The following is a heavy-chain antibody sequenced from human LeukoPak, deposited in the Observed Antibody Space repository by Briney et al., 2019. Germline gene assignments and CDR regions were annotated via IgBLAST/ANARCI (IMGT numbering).Heavy chain of an antibody. J-gene: IGHJ4*02. Sequence: PGGSLRLSCAASGFTFSSYWMHWVRQAPGKGLVWVSRISSDESRTNYADSVKGRFTISRDNAKNTVFLQMNSLRDEDTAVYYCARVRAVAGTDVLYYFDYWGQGTLVTVSS. V-gene: IGHV3-74*01. CDR1: GFTFSSYW. D-gene: IGHD6-19*01. CDR2: ISSDESRT. CDR3: ARVRAVAGTDVLYYFDY.